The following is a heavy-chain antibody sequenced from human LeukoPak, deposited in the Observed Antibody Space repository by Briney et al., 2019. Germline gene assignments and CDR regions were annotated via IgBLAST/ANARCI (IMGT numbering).Heavy chain of an antibody. CDR3: AKRTSGSSWYSSDS. Sequence: PGGSLRLSCAASGFTFSSFAMNWVRQAPGKGLEWVSTMSGDATSTCYADSVKGRFTISRDNSKTTLFLQMNSLRAEDTAVYYCAKRTSGSSWYSSDSWGRGTLVTVSS. V-gene: IGHV3-23*01. CDR1: GFTFSSFA. D-gene: IGHD6-13*01. J-gene: IGHJ4*02. CDR2: MSGDATST.